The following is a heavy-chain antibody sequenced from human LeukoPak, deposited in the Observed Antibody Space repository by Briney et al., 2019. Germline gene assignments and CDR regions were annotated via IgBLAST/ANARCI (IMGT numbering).Heavy chain of an antibody. D-gene: IGHD3-22*01. CDR2: IYTNGNT. CDR3: ARENYYDSSGYYH. J-gene: IGHJ4*02. CDR1: GGSISSGNSY. V-gene: IGHV4-61*02. Sequence: SQTLSLTCNVSGGSISSGNSYWSWIRQPAGKRLEWIGRIYTNGNTNYNPSLKSRVTISLDTSKDQFSLKVTSVTAADTAVYYCARENYYDSSGYYHWGQGTLVTVPS.